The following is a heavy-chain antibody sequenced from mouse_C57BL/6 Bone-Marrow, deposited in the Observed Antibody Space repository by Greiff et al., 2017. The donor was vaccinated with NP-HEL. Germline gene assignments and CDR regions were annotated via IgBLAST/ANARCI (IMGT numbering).Heavy chain of an antibody. CDR1: GFTFSSYA. D-gene: IGHD2-2*01. CDR3: ARDGYDGYFDV. CDR2: ISDGGSYT. Sequence: EVKLVESGGGLVKPGGSLKLSCAASGFTFSSYAMSWVRQTPEKRLEWVATISDGGSYTYYPDNVKGRFTISRDTAKNNLYLQMSHLKSEDTAMYYCARDGYDGYFDVWGTGTTVTVSS. V-gene: IGHV5-4*01. J-gene: IGHJ1*03.